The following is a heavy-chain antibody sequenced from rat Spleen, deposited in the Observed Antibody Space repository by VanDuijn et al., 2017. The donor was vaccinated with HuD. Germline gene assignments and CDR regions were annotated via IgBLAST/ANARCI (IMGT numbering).Heavy chain of an antibody. CDR3: TRDRPNYGGYSELWFAY. Sequence: QVQLKESGPGLVQPSQTLSLTCTVSGFSLTGNNVHWVRQPPGKGLEWMGRMWYDGDTAYNSALKFRLSISRDTSKNQVFLKMNSLQTDDTGTYYCTRDRPNYGGYSELWFAYWGQGTLVTVSS. CDR1: GFSLTGNN. V-gene: IGHV2-63*01. J-gene: IGHJ3*01. CDR2: MWYDGDT. D-gene: IGHD1-11*01.